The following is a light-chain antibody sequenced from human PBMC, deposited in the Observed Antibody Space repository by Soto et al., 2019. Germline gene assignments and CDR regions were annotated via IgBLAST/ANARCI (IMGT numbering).Light chain of an antibody. CDR2: AAS. CDR1: QSISNH. J-gene: IGKJ1*01. Sequence: DIQMTQSPSSLSASVEDRVIITCRASQSISNHLNWYQQKPGKAPKLLIFAASSLQSGVPSRFSGRGSGTEFTLNISSLQADDFATYYCQQYHTDWTFGQGTKVDI. CDR3: QQYHTDWT. V-gene: IGKV1-39*01.